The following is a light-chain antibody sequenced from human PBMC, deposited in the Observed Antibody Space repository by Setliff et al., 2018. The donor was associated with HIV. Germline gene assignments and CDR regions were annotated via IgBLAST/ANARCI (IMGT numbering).Light chain of an antibody. CDR1: SSDIGPHNL. CDR2: EVT. CDR3: CSYADANAYVV. Sequence: PGQSITISCTGSSSDIGPHNLVSWYQQFPGKAPKLIISEVTKRPSGVSNRFSGSKSGNTASLTISGLQPEDEADYYCCSYADANAYVVLGGGTKVTVL. V-gene: IGLV2-23*02. J-gene: IGLJ2*01.